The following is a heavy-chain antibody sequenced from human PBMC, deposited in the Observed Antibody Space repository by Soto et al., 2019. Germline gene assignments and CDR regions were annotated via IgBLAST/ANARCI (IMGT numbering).Heavy chain of an antibody. V-gene: IGHV1-69*13. J-gene: IGHJ4*02. CDR2: IIPIFGTA. CDR1: GGTFSSYA. D-gene: IGHD3-22*01. Sequence: ASVKVSCKASGGTFSSYAISWVRQAPGQGLEWMGGIIPIFGTATYAQKLQGRVTITADESTSTAYMELSSLRSEDTAVYYCARDYYDSSGLSIRFDYWGRGTLVTVSS. CDR3: ARDYYDSSGLSIRFDY.